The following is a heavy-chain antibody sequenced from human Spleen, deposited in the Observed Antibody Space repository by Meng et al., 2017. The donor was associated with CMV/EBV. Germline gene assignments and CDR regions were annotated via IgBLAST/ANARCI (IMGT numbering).Heavy chain of an antibody. D-gene: IGHD6-13*01. CDR3: ARVALGAAAVTGWFDP. J-gene: IGHJ5*02. CDR1: GFTFSSYG. CDR2: IRYDGNDK. Sequence: GGSLRLSCAASGFTFSSYGMHWVRQAPGKGLEWVAFIRYDGNDKYYADSVKGRFTISRDNSKNSLYLQMNSLRAEDTAVYYCARVALGAAAVTGWFDPWGQGTLVTVSS. V-gene: IGHV3-30*02.